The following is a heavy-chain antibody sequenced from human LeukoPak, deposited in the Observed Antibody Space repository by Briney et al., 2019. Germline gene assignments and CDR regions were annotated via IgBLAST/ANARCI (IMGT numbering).Heavy chain of an antibody. CDR1: GFAFWNSW. V-gene: IGHV3-7*04. CDR3: TRGHYGMDV. CDR2: IKSDGSEI. J-gene: IGHJ6*02. Sequence: RSGGSLRLSCAASGFAFWNSWMTWVRQAPEKGLEWVANIKSDGSEIYYLDSVKGRFAISRDNAKDSLYLQMNSLRAEDTAVYYCTRGHYGMDVWGQGTTVTVCS.